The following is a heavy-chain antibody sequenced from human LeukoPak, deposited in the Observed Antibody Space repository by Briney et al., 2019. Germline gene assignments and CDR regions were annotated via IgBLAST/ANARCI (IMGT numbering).Heavy chain of an antibody. Sequence: SVKVSCKASGGTFSGYTISWVRQAPGQGLEWMGRIIPILGIANYAQKFQGRVTITADKSTSTAYMELSSLRSEDTAVYYCAREGRSGIIWFDPWGQGTLVTASS. CDR2: IIPILGIA. J-gene: IGHJ5*02. CDR1: GGTFSGYT. D-gene: IGHD3-16*01. V-gene: IGHV1-69*04. CDR3: AREGRSGIIWFDP.